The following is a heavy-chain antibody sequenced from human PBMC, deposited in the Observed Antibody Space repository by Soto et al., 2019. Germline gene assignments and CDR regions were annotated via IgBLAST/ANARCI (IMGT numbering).Heavy chain of an antibody. CDR2: INLNSGGT. J-gene: IGHJ6*02. CDR1: GYTFTDYY. CDR3: ARDSGGAIVVIPAAYGMDV. V-gene: IGHV1-2*04. D-gene: IGHD2-2*01. Sequence: QVQLVQSGAEVKKPGASLKVSCKASGYTFTDYYLHWVRQAPGQGHEWMGWINLNSGGTQYAQNFQGWVTMTRDTSISTAYMEVSRLRSDDAAVYYCARDSGGAIVVIPAAYGMDVWGQGTTVTVSS.